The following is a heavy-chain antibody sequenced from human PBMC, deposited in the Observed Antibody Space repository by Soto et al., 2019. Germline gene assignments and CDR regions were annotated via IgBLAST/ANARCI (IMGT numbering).Heavy chain of an antibody. CDR2: ISAYNGNT. V-gene: IGHV1-18*01. CDR1: GYTFTSYG. Sequence: QVQLVQSGAEVKKPGASVKVSCKASGYTFTSYGISWVRQAPGQGLEWMGWISAYNGNTNYAQKLQGRVTMTTDTSTSTAYMELRSLRSDDTAVYYCAREDGLDCTNGVCSFPYYYYGMDVWGQGTTVTVSS. CDR3: AREDGLDCTNGVCSFPYYYYGMDV. J-gene: IGHJ6*02. D-gene: IGHD2-8*01.